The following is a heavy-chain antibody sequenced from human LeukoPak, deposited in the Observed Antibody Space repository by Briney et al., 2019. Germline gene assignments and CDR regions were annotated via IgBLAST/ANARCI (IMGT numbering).Heavy chain of an antibody. V-gene: IGHV4-34*01. Sequence: SETLSLTCAVYGGSFSGYYWSWIRQPPGKGLEWIGEINHSGSTNYNPSLKSRVTISVDTSKNQFSLKLSSVTAADTAVYYCARGNPVKTYYYDSSGYRQYDYWGQGTLVTVSS. CDR1: GGSFSGYY. D-gene: IGHD3-22*01. CDR3: ARGNPVKTYYYDSSGYRQYDY. CDR2: INHSGST. J-gene: IGHJ4*02.